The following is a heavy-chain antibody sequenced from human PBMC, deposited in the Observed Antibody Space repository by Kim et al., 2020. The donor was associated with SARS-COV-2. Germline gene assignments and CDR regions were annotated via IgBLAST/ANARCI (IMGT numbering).Heavy chain of an antibody. J-gene: IGHJ4*02. V-gene: IGHV3-53*01. Sequence: KCGITISRDNSKNTMNLQMNSLRAEDTAVYYCARVRREDYGGNPGFFDYWGQGTLVTVSS. D-gene: IGHD4-17*01. CDR3: ARVRREDYGGNPGFFDY.